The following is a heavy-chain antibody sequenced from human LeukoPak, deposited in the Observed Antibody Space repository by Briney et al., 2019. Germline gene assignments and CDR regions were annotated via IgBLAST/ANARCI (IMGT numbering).Heavy chain of an antibody. CDR3: ARDPTVVTPQYGMDV. D-gene: IGHD4-23*01. CDR2: INPSGGST. V-gene: IGHV1-46*01. Sequence: ASVKVSCKASGGTFSSYAISWVRQAPGQGLEWMGIINPSGGSTSYAQKFQGRVTMTRDTSTSTVYMELSSLRSEDTAVYYCARDPTVVTPQYGMDVWGQGTTVTVSS. J-gene: IGHJ6*02. CDR1: GGTFSSYA.